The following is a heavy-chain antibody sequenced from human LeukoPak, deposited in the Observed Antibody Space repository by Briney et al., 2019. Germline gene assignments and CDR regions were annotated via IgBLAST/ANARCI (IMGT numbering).Heavy chain of an antibody. Sequence: PGGSLRLSCTASGFTFSSYAMSWVRQAPGKGLECVSTISGSGGSTYYTDSVEGRFTISRDNSKNALFLQMNSLRAEDSAVYYCARVFYISPYYDSSGYYAGWGQGTLVTVSS. CDR1: GFTFSSYA. V-gene: IGHV3-23*01. CDR3: ARVFYISPYYDSSGYYAG. D-gene: IGHD3-22*01. J-gene: IGHJ4*02. CDR2: ISGSGGST.